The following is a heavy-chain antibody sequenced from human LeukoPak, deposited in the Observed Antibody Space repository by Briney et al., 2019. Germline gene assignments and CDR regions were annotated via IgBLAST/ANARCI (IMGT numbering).Heavy chain of an antibody. CDR3: VRDWGYDSSGYWQKYFDT. CDR1: GFTFDDYA. J-gene: IGHJ4*02. CDR2: INWNSGSK. D-gene: IGHD3-22*01. Sequence: GGSLRLSCAASGFTFDDYAIHWVRQAPGKGLEWVSGINWNSGSKHYADSVKGRFTISRDNAKNSLYLQMNSLRAEDTAVYYCVRDWGYDSSGYWQKYFDTWGQGTLVTVSS. V-gene: IGHV3-9*01.